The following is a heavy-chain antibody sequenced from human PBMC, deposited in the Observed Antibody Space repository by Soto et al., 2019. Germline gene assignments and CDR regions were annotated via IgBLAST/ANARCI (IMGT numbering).Heavy chain of an antibody. J-gene: IGHJ3*02. D-gene: IGHD2-8*02. CDR3: AKTLVAGAFDI. V-gene: IGHV5-51*01. CDR1: GFSFTSHW. CDR2: TYPRDSDT. Sequence: GESLKISCKGSGFSFTSHWIAWVRQMPGKGLECMGITYPRDSDTRYNPSFQGQITISVDSSISTAYLQWSSLKTSDTAFYYCAKTLVAGAFDIWGQGTMVTVSS.